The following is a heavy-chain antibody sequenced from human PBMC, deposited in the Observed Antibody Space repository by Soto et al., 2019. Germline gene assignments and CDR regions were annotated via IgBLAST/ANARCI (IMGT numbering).Heavy chain of an antibody. V-gene: IGHV1-46*01. D-gene: IGHD5-12*01. J-gene: IGHJ4*02. CDR1: GYTFTSYE. CDR3: ARDRKDGYNPFDY. Sequence: ASVKVSCKASGYTFTSYEMYWVRQAPGQGLEWMGIISPSDGSRTYAQKFQGRVTMTRDTSTSTVYMELSSLRSEDTAVYYCARDRKDGYNPFDYWGQGTLVTVSS. CDR2: ISPSDGSR.